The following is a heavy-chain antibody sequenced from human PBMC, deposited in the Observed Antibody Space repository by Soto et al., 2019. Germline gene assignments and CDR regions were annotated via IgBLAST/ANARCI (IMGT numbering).Heavy chain of an antibody. V-gene: IGHV1-69*01. J-gene: IGHJ6*02. CDR2: IIPFFGTS. CDR3: ARVGHITNYGMAV. Sequence: QVQLVQSGAEVTKPGSSVKVSCEASGGNFSSYPINWVRQAPGQGLEWMRGIIPFFGTSNYAQKFQGRVTITADDSTRTAYMELRSLRSEDTAVYYCARVGHITNYGMAVCCQGTTVTVSS. D-gene: IGHD2-21*01. CDR1: GGNFSSYP.